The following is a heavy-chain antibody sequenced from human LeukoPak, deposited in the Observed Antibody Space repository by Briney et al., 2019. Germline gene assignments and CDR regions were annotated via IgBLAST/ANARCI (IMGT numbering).Heavy chain of an antibody. V-gene: IGHV3-33*01. Sequence: GGSLRLSCAASGFTFSSYGIHWVRQAPGKGLEWVAVIWYDGSNKYYADSVKGRFTISRDNSKNTLYLQMNSLRAEDTAVYYCATWGIAVAGTFDYWGQGTLVTVST. CDR2: IWYDGSNK. D-gene: IGHD6-19*01. CDR1: GFTFSSYG. J-gene: IGHJ4*02. CDR3: ATWGIAVAGTFDY.